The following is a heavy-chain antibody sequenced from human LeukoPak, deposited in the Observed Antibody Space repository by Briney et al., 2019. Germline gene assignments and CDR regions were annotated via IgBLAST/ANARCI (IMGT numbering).Heavy chain of an antibody. CDR1: GYSISSGYY. J-gene: IGHJ2*01. V-gene: IGHV4-38-2*01. D-gene: IGHD4-17*01. Sequence: SETLSLTCAVSGYSISSGYYWGWIRQPPGNGLEWIASIYHSGSTYYNPSLKSRVTISVDTSKNQFSLKLSSVTAADTAVYYYARHDYGDLFHWYFDLWGRGTLVTVSS. CDR2: IYHSGST. CDR3: ARHDYGDLFHWYFDL.